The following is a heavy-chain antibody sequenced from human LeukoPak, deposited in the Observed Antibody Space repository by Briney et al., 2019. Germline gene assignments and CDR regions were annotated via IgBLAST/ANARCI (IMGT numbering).Heavy chain of an antibody. Sequence: GGSLRLSCTVSGFTVSSNSMSWVRQAPGKGLEWVSFIYSGTIHYSDSVKGRFTISRDNSKNTLYLEVISLTAEDTAVYYCAKDDAWLRFGEWSQGTLVTVSS. CDR3: AKDDAWLRFGE. CDR1: GFTVSSNS. CDR2: IYSGTI. V-gene: IGHV3-53*01. D-gene: IGHD3-10*01. J-gene: IGHJ4*02.